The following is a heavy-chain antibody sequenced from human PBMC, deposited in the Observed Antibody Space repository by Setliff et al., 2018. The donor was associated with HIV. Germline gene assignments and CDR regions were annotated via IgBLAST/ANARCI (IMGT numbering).Heavy chain of an antibody. CDR1: GYTFTKYG. J-gene: IGHJ4*02. Sequence: ASVKVSCKASGYTFTKYGLSWVRQAPGQGLEWMGWINTHNGNTNSAQKFQGRVTMTTDTSTSTAYMELRNLRSDDTAVYYCARGLIGDGYSPFDYWGQGTLVTVSS. D-gene: IGHD5-18*01. CDR3: ARGLIGDGYSPFDY. CDR2: INTHNGNT. V-gene: IGHV1-18*01.